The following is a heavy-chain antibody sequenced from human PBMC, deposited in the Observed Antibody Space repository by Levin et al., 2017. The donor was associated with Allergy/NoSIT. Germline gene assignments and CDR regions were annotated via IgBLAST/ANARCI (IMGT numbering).Heavy chain of an antibody. V-gene: IGHV3-7*01. D-gene: IGHD3-16*02. J-gene: IGHJ6*02. CDR1: GFTFTSFW. CDR2: IKQDGSET. CDR3: AREEGWGYHYGMDG. Sequence: PGGSLRLSCAASGFTFTSFWMTWVRQAPGKGLEWVANIKQDGSETYYVDSVKGRFTISRDNAKNSVYLQMNSLTVDDTAVYYCAREEGWGYHYGMDGWGQGTTVTVSS.